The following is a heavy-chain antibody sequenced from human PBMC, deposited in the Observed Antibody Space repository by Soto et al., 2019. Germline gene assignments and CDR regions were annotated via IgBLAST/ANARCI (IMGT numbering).Heavy chain of an antibody. Sequence: QVRLEQSGAEVKKPGSSVRVSCQASGGALTSYPIHWVRQAPGQGLEWMGVIDPMFDTSNLAEKFKARVTFTADASTKTVYMDLTSLRSDDTAVYFCAPYPRPYNWIDLWGQGTLLTVSS. CDR1: GGALTSYP. V-gene: IGHV1-69*01. J-gene: IGHJ5*02. D-gene: IGHD2-21*01. CDR2: IDPMFDTS. CDR3: APYPRPYNWIDL.